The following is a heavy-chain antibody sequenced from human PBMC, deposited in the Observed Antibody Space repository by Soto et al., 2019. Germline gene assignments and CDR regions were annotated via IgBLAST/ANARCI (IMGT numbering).Heavy chain of an antibody. CDR2: ISYDGSNK. V-gene: IGHV3-30-3*01. CDR3: ARAGPYSDGALINYYYGMDV. J-gene: IGHJ6*02. Sequence: VGSLRLSCAASGFTFSSYAMHWVRQAPGKGLEWVAVISYDGSNKYYADSVKGRFTISRANSKNTLYLQMNSLRAEDTAVYYCARAGPYSDGALINYYYGMDVWGQGTTVTVSS. CDR1: GFTFSSYA. D-gene: IGHD5-18*01.